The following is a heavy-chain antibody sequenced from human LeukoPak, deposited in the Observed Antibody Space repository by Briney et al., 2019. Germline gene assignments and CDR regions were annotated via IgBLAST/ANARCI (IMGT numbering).Heavy chain of an antibody. J-gene: IGHJ5*02. CDR2: IYYSGNT. CDR3: ARDQIVVAGNWFDP. CDR1: GGSISSYY. Sequence: SETLSLTCTVSGGSISSYYWGWIRQPPGEGLEWIGDIYYSGNTNYNPSLKSRVTISIDTSKNQFSLKLRSVTAADTAVYYCARDQIVVAGNWFDPWGQGTLVTVSS. V-gene: IGHV4-59*01. D-gene: IGHD6-13*01.